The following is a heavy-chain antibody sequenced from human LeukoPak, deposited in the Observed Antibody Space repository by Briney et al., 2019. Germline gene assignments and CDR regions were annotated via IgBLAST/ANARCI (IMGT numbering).Heavy chain of an antibody. J-gene: IGHJ4*02. CDR1: GYTFTSHW. D-gene: IGHD2-8*02. Sequence: GESLKISCEGSGYTFTSHWIGWVRQMPGKGPEWMGIIYPGDSNTRYSPSFQGQVTFSADKSINTAYLQWSSLKASDTAMYYCAKLRSCSGGVCYGGIVDYWGQGTLVTVSS. CDR2: IYPGDSNT. CDR3: AKLRSCSGGVCYGGIVDY. V-gene: IGHV5-51*01.